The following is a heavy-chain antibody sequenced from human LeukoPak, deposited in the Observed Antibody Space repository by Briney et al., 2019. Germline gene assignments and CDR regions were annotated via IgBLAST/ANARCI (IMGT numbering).Heavy chain of an antibody. CDR1: GGSISSYY. CDR3: ARSGPGYSYGYYFDY. CDR2: IYTSGST. Sequence: SETLSLTCTVSGGSISSYYWSWIRQPAGKGLEWIGRIYTSGSTNYNPSLKSRVTMSVDTSKNQFSLKLSSVTAADTAVYYCARSGPGYSYGYYFDYWGQGTLVTVSS. D-gene: IGHD5-18*01. V-gene: IGHV4-4*07. J-gene: IGHJ4*02.